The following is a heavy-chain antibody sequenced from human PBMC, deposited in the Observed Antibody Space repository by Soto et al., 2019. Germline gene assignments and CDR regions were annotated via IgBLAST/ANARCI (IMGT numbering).Heavy chain of an antibody. CDR1: GYTFTTYT. D-gene: IGHD2-21*01. J-gene: IGHJ3*02. CDR3: ARGVPLWHDAFDI. Sequence: ASVKVSCKASGYTFTTYTMHWVRQAPGQSVEWMGWINTNNGNTKYSQKIQGRVTITRDTSASTAYMELSSLRSEDTAVYYCARGVPLWHDAFDIWGQGTMVTVSS. CDR2: INTNNGNT. V-gene: IGHV1-3*04.